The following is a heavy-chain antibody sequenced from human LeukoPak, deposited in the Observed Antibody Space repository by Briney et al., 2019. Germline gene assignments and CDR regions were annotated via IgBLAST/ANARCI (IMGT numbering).Heavy chain of an antibody. CDR1: GFTFSSYW. V-gene: IGHV3-7*03. J-gene: IGHJ4*02. CDR3: ARAGSGLAVAANRHFDY. CDR2: IKQDGSEK. Sequence: GGSLRLSCAASGFTFSSYWMSWVRQAPGKGLEWVANIKQDGSEKYYVDSVKGRFTISRDNAKNSLYLQMNSLRAEDTAAYYCARAGSGLAVAANRHFDYWGQGTLVTVSS. D-gene: IGHD6-19*01.